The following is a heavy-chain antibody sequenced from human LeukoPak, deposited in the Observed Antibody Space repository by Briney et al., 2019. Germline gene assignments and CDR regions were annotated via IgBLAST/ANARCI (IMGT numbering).Heavy chain of an antibody. Sequence: GESLKISCKGSGYSFTSYWIGWVRQMPGKGLEWMGIIYPGDSDTRYSPSFQGQVTISADKSISTAYLQWSSLKASDTAMYYCVSLTPDSRGHHDAFDIWGQGTMVTVSS. V-gene: IGHV5-51*01. CDR2: IYPGDSDT. CDR3: VSLTPDSRGHHDAFDI. CDR1: GYSFTSYW. J-gene: IGHJ3*02. D-gene: IGHD3-22*01.